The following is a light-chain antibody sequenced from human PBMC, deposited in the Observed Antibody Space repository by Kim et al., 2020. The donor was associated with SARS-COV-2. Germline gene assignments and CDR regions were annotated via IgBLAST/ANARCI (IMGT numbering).Light chain of an antibody. CDR2: AAS. CDR1: QSINTY. CDR3: QQSHTAPLLT. J-gene: IGKJ4*01. V-gene: IGKV1-39*01. Sequence: DIQMTQSPSSLAASVGDRVTIICRASQSINTYLNWYQQKPDKAPKLLIYAASTLQSGVPSRFSGSGSGTDFTLTISSLQPEDFATCYCQQSHTAPLLTFGGGTKVDIK.